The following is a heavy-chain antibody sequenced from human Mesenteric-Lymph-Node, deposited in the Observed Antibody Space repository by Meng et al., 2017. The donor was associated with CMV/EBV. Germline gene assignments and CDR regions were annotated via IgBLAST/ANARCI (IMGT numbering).Heavy chain of an antibody. CDR1: GFTSSSYS. V-gene: IGHV3-48*04. CDR3: ATNRLADRYCSSTSCYTAWDY. CDR2: ISSNDRTT. D-gene: IGHD2-2*02. J-gene: IGHJ4*02. Sequence: GESLKISCAASGFTSSSYSMNWVRQAPGKGLEWVSSISSNDRTTNYAESVKGRFIISRDNAKNSVYLQMNSLRAEDTAVYYCATNRLADRYCSSTSCYTAWDYWGQGTLVTVSS.